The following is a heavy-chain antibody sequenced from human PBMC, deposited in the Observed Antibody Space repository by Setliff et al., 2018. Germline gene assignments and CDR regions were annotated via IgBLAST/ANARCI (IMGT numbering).Heavy chain of an antibody. CDR2: IRSKADSYAT. J-gene: IGHJ4*02. Sequence: GGSLRLSCAASGFTFSGSAVYWVRQASGRGLEWVGRIRSKADSYATAYAASVKARFTLSRDDSKNTAYLQVNSLKTEDTAVYYCAITMTTGVDFFDYWGQGTLVTVSS. D-gene: IGHD4-17*01. V-gene: IGHV3-73*01. CDR1: GFTFSGSA. CDR3: AITMTTGVDFFDY.